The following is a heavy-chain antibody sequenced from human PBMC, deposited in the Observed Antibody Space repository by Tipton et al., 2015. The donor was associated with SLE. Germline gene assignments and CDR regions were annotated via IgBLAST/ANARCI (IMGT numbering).Heavy chain of an antibody. CDR2: INHSGST. V-gene: IGHV4-34*01. CDR3: ARGGGRWPQSPFHY. J-gene: IGHJ4*02. CDR1: GVSISSHY. Sequence: LRLSCTVSGVSISSHYWSWIRQPPGKGLEWIGEINHSGSTNYNPSLKSRVTISVDTSKNQFSLKLSSVTAADTAVYYCARGGGRWPQSPFHYWGQGTLVTVSP. D-gene: IGHD5-24*01.